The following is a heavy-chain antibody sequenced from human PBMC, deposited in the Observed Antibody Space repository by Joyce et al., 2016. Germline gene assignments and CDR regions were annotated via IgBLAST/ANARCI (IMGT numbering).Heavy chain of an antibody. CDR3: ARVRARNYGDLGWFDP. CDR1: GFTFDGYA. CDR2: ITWNGGST. V-gene: IGHV3-20*01. D-gene: IGHD4-17*01. J-gene: IGHJ5*02. Sequence: EVQLVESGGGVVRPGGSLRFSCAASGFTFDGYAMSWVRQAPGKGRRWVSGITWNGGSTGYAGSVKGRFTISRDNAKKSLYLQMNSLRVEETACYHCARVRARNYGDLGWFDPWGQGTLVTVSS.